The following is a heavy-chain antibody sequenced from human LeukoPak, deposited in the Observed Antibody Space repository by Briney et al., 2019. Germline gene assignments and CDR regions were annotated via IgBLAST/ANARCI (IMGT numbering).Heavy chain of an antibody. Sequence: GGSLRLSCAASRFAFSSYGMHWVRQAPGKGLEWVAYIQYDGSKEYYADSVKGRFTISRDNSKNTLYLQMNSLTTDDTAAYYCAKDRDLKKRLIGGAEDSWGQGTLVTVSS. CDR2: IQYDGSKE. D-gene: IGHD6-25*01. CDR3: AKDRDLKKRLIGGAEDS. CDR1: RFAFSSYG. V-gene: IGHV3-30*02. J-gene: IGHJ4*02.